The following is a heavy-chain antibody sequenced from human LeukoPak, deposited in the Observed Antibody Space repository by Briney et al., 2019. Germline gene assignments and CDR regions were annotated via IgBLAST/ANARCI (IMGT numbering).Heavy chain of an antibody. CDR3: AREEDY. J-gene: IGHJ4*02. CDR1: GGSFSGYY. CDR2: INHSGST. Sequence: SETLSLTCAVYGGSFSGYYWSWIRQPPGKGLEWIGEINHSGSTNYNPSLKSRVTISVDTSKNQFSLKLSSGTAADTAVYYCAREEDYWGQGTLVTVSS. V-gene: IGHV4-34*01.